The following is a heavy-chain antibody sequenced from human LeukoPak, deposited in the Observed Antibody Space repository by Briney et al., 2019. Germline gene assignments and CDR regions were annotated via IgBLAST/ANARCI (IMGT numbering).Heavy chain of an antibody. CDR3: ATVDSSSWYYGMDV. CDR2: FDPEDGET. J-gene: IGHJ6*02. V-gene: IGHV1-24*01. CDR1: GYTLTELS. D-gene: IGHD6-13*01. Sequence: GASVKASCKVSGYTLTELSMHWVRQAPGKGLEWMGGFDPEDGETIYAQKFQGRVTMTEDTPTDTAYMELSSLRSEDTAVYYCATVDSSSWYYGMDVWGQGTTVTVSS.